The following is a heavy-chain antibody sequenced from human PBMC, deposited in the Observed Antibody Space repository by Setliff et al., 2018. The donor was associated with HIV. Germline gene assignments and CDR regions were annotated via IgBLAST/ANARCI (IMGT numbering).Heavy chain of an antibody. V-gene: IGHV3-48*01. D-gene: IGHD3-16*01. J-gene: IGHJ3*02. Sequence: GGSLRLSCAASGFTFNTYSMNWVRQAPGKGLEWISYISSSSANIQYADSVRGRFTISRDNAKNSMYLQMNSLRAEDTAVHYCVRDSINYDKAFDIWGQGTMVTVSS. CDR1: GFTFNTYS. CDR3: VRDSINYDKAFDI. CDR2: ISSSSANI.